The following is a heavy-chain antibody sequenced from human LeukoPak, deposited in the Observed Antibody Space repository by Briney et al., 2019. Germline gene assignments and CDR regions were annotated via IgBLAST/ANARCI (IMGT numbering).Heavy chain of an antibody. D-gene: IGHD3-22*01. V-gene: IGHV4-34*01. J-gene: IGHJ4*02. CDR1: GGSFSGYY. CDR3: ARGYYGSSGLPDY. CDR2: INHSGST. Sequence: PSETLSLTCAVYGGSFSGYYWSWIRQPPGKGLEWIGEINHSGSTNYNPSLKSRVTISVDTSKNQFSLKLSSVTAADTAVYYCARGYYGSSGLPDYWGQGTLVTVSS.